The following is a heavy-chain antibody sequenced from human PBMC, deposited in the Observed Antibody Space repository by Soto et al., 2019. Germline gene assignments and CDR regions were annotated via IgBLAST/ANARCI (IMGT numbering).Heavy chain of an antibody. J-gene: IGHJ5*02. V-gene: IGHV4-38-2*02. Sequence: SETLSLTCTVSGDSISSGSYWWWIRQPPGEGPEWIASIYHGGTTFYNPSLKSRISISVDTSKNQFSLRLTSVTAADTATYYCARVHVMVVAGSTFDPWGQGTLVTVSS. CDR1: GDSISSGSY. CDR3: ARVHVMVVAGSTFDP. CDR2: IYHGGTT. D-gene: IGHD6-19*01.